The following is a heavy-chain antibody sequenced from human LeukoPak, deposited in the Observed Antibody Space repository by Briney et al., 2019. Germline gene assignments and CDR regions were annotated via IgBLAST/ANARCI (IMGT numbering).Heavy chain of an antibody. D-gene: IGHD1-26*01. J-gene: IGHJ4*02. Sequence: ASVKVSCKASGYTFTTYAIHWVRQAPGQRLEWMGWIDAGNAKTRYSQKFQGRVTITRDTSASTMYMDLSSLRSEDMAVYYCARDMGSGSLHYWGQGTLVTVSS. CDR3: ARDMGSGSLHY. V-gene: IGHV1-3*01. CDR2: IDAGNAKT. CDR1: GYTFTTYA.